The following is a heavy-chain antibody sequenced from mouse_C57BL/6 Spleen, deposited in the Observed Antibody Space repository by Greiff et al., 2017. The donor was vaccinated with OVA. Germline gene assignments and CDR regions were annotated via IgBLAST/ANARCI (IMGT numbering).Heavy chain of an antibody. CDR3: AKGDTNSKYVWFAY. CDR2: IDPEDGGT. Sequence: VQLQQSGAELVKPGASVKLSCTASGFNIKDYYMHWVKQRTEQGLEWIGRIDPEDGGTKYAPKFQGKATITADKSSNTAYMQLSSLTSEDTAVNYGAKGDTNSKYVWFAYWGQGTMVTVSA. D-gene: IGHD2-5*01. J-gene: IGHJ3*01. CDR1: GFNIKDYY. V-gene: IGHV14-2*01.